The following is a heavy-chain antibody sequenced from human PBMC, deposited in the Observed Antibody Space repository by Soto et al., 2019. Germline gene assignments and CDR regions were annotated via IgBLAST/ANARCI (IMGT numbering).Heavy chain of an antibody. V-gene: IGHV4-34*01. CDR2: INHSGST. CDR1: GGSFSGYY. CDR3: ARVSSLRYCSSTSCSWYYYYYGMEV. D-gene: IGHD2-2*01. Sequence: PSETLSLTCAVYGGSFSGYYWSWIRQPPGKGLEWIGEINHSGSTNYNPSLKSRVTISVDTSKNQFSLKLSSVTAADTAVYYCARVSSLRYCSSTSCSWYYYYYGMEVWGQGTTVTVSS. J-gene: IGHJ6*02.